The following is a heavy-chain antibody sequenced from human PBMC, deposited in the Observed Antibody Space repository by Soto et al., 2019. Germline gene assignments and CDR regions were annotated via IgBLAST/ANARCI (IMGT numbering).Heavy chain of an antibody. CDR1: GGSLSSSY. V-gene: IGHV4-59*13. CDR2: IHHSGST. D-gene: IGHD1-26*01. J-gene: IGHJ4*02. Sequence: SETLSLTCSVSGGSLSSSYWSWIRQPPGKALEWLGFIHHSGSTNYNPSLQGRVTISLATSKKQFSLILSSVTAADTAAYYCARANSGSYYFFDWGQGTPVTVSS. CDR3: ARANSGSYYFFD.